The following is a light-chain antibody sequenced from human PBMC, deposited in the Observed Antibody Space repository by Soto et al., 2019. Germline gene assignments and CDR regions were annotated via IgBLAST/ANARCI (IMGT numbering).Light chain of an antibody. V-gene: IGKV4-1*01. CDR2: WAS. CDR1: QSVFSRFRNKNY. CDR3: QQYYTTPTWT. J-gene: IGKJ1*01. Sequence: DIVMTQSPDSLTLSLGERATINCKSSQSVFSRFRNKNYLGWFQQKPGQTPRLLIYWASTRESGVSDRFSGSESGTDFTLPIDSLQAEDVAVYYCQQYYTTPTWTFGQGTKVEV.